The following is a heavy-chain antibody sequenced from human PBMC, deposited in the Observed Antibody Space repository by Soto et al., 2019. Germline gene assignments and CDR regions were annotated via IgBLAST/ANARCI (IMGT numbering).Heavy chain of an antibody. CDR3: ARDLVFYDSSGYLDY. V-gene: IGHV3-30-3*01. D-gene: IGHD3-22*01. CDR2: ISYDGSNK. CDR1: GFTFSSYA. Sequence: QVPLVESGGGVVQPGRSLRLSCAASGFTFSSYAMHWVRQAPGKGLEWVAVISYDGSNKYYADSVKGRFTISRDNSKNTLYLQMNSLRAEDTAVYYCARDLVFYDSSGYLDYWGQGTLVTVSS. J-gene: IGHJ4*02.